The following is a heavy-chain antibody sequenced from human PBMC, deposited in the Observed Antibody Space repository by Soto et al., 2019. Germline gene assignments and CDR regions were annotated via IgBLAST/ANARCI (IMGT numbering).Heavy chain of an antibody. CDR1: GFTFSSYA. D-gene: IGHD6-13*01. J-gene: IGHJ4*02. Sequence: GGSLRLSCAASGFTFSSYAMSWVRQAPGKGLEWVSAISGSGGSTYYADSVKGRFTISRDNSKNTLYLQMNSLRAEDTAVYYCAKGREYSSSWYSDYWGQGTLVTVSS. CDR2: ISGSGGST. CDR3: AKGREYSSSWYSDY. V-gene: IGHV3-23*01.